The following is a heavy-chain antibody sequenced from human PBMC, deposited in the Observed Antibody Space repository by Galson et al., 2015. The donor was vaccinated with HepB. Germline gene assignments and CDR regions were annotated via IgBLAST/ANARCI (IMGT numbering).Heavy chain of an antibody. J-gene: IGHJ5*02. D-gene: IGHD6-6*01. Sequence: PALVKPTQTLTLTCTFSGFSLSTSGVGVGWIRQPPGKALEWLALIYWNDDKRYSPSLKSRLTITKDTSKNQVVLTMTNMDPVDTATYYCAHRLSPSSSSAPSSPDNWFDPWGQGTLVTVSS. CDR2: IYWNDDK. CDR1: GFSLSTSGVG. CDR3: AHRLSPSSSSAPSSPDNWFDP. V-gene: IGHV2-5*01.